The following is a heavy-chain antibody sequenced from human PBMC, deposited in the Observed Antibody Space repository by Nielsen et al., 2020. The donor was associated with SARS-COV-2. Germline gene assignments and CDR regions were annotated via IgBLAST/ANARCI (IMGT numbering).Heavy chain of an antibody. J-gene: IGHJ4*02. CDR2: MYYTGST. V-gene: IGHV4-39*07. D-gene: IGHD6-13*01. CDR1: GGSISSRSHF. Sequence: SETLSLTCTVSGGSISSRSHFWGWIRQPPGKGLEWIGSMYYTGSTHYNPSLKSRVTLSIDTSKNHFSLKLSSVTAADTALYFCARIAAAGHFDYWGQGTLVTASS. CDR3: ARIAAAGHFDY.